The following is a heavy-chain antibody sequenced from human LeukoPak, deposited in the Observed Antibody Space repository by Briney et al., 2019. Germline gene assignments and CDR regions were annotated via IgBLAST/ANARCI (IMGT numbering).Heavy chain of an antibody. V-gene: IGHV3-30-3*01. CDR2: ISNVGTNE. CDR3: AALWSGTYYFDY. D-gene: IGHD3-3*01. J-gene: IGHJ4*02. Sequence: GRSLRLSCAASGFAFSTYPMHWVRQAPGKGLEWVAVISNVGTNEYYRDSVKGRFTISKDNSKNTLYLQMNSLRGEDTAVYYCAALWSGTYYFDYWGQGTLVTVSS. CDR1: GFAFSTYP.